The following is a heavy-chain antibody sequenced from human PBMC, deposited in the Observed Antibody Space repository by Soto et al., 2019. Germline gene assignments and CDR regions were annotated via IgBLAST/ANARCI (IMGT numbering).Heavy chain of an antibody. CDR3: AREDRISITGWFDP. D-gene: IGHD3-10*01. Sequence: WASVKVSCKASGYTFTGYYMHWVRQAPGQGLEWMGWINPNSGGTNYAQKFQGRVTMTRDTSISTAYMELSRLRSDDTAVYYCAREDRISITGWFDPWGQGTLVTVSS. CDR2: INPNSGGT. V-gene: IGHV1-2*02. J-gene: IGHJ5*02. CDR1: GYTFTGYY.